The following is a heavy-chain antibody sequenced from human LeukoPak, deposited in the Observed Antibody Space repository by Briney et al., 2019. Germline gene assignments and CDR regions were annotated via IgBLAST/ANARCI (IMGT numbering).Heavy chain of an antibody. CDR3: ARGAYYYYYGMDV. CDR1: GFTSQNYA. Sequence: GGSLRLSCAVSGFTSQNYAIHWVRQGPGKGLEWVSGLDLNSGRIDYADSVKGRFTLSRGNAKNSLYLQMNSLRAEDTAVYYCARGAYYYYYGMDVWGQGTTVTVSS. V-gene: IGHV3-9*02. CDR2: LDLNSGRI. J-gene: IGHJ6*02.